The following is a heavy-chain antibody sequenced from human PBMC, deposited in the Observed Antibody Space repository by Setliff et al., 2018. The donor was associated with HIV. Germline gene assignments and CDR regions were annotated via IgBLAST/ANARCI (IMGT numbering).Heavy chain of an antibody. D-gene: IGHD3-10*01. J-gene: IGHJ6*02. CDR2: IYYTGST. Sequence: SETLSLTCTVSGDSITSYYWTWIRQPPGKGLEWIGHIYYTGSTNYNPSLKSRVSISLDTSKNQFSLNLNSVTAADTAVYYCARDPYGSGSYHYYYGMDVWGQGTTVTVSS. V-gene: IGHV4-59*01. CDR1: GDSITSYY. CDR3: ARDPYGSGSYHYYYGMDV.